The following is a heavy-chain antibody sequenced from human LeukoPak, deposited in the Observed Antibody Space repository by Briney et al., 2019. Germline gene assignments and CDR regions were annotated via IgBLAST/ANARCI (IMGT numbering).Heavy chain of an antibody. CDR2: ISGDGGST. CDR1: GFTFDDYA. Sequence: GGSLRLSCAASGFTFDDYAMHWVRQAPGKGLEWVSLISGDGGSTYYADSVKGRFTISRDNSKNSLYLQMNSLRTEDTALHYCAKDAFGYGGYWGQGTLVTVSS. D-gene: IGHD5-12*01. J-gene: IGHJ4*02. V-gene: IGHV3-43*02. CDR3: AKDAFGYGGY.